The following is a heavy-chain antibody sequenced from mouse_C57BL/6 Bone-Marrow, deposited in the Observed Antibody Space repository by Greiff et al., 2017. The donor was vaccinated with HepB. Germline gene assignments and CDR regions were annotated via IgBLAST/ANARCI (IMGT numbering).Heavy chain of an antibody. Sequence: VQLQQSGPELVKPGASVKISCKASGYTFTDYYMNWVKQSHGKSLEWIGDINPNNGGTSYNQKFKGKATLTVDKSSSTAYMELRSLTSEDSAVYYCARGNYSCFDYWGQGTTLTVSS. CDR3: ARGNYSCFDY. CDR1: GYTFTDYY. D-gene: IGHD2-12*01. CDR2: INPNNGGT. V-gene: IGHV1-26*01. J-gene: IGHJ2*01.